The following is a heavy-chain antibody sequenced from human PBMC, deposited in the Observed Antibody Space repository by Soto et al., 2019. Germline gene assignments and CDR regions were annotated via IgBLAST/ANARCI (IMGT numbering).Heavy chain of an antibody. CDR3: AGTTSHQWYYMDV. V-gene: IGHV6-1*01. CDR2: TYYRSRWYN. CDR1: GGSDSSNSAS. Sequence: PLPTLSLTCASPGGSDSSNSASWNWYRMSPSRGLEWLARTYYRSRWYNDYAVSVRSRITVNPDTSKNQFSLQLTSVTPEDTAVYYCAGTTSHQWYYMDVWGKGTTVTVSS. J-gene: IGHJ6*03. D-gene: IGHD1-7*01.